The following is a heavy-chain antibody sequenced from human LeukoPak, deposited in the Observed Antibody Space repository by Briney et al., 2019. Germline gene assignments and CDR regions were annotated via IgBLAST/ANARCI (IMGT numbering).Heavy chain of an antibody. J-gene: IGHJ3*02. CDR3: ARGIGYCSSTSCFLDAFDI. V-gene: IGHV4-59*01. D-gene: IGHD2-2*01. Sequence: PSETLSLTCTVSGGSISSYYWSWIRQPPGKGLEWIGYIYYSGSTNYNPSLKSRVTISVDTSKNQFSLKLSSVTAADTAVYYCARGIGYCSSTSCFLDAFDIWGQGTMVTVSS. CDR1: GGSISSYY. CDR2: IYYSGST.